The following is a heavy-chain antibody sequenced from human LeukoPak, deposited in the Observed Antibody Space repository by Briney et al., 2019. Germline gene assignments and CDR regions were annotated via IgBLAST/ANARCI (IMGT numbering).Heavy chain of an antibody. J-gene: IGHJ4*02. Sequence: GGSLRLSCAASGFTFSRYWMSWVRQAPGKGLEWVATINQDGSQKYYVDSVRGRFTISRDNAKNSLYVQMNSLRGEDTAVYYCARHYYDSSGYYSCDYWGQGTLVTVSS. CDR2: INQDGSQK. V-gene: IGHV3-7*05. CDR1: GFTFSRYW. D-gene: IGHD3-22*01. CDR3: ARHYYDSSGYYSCDY.